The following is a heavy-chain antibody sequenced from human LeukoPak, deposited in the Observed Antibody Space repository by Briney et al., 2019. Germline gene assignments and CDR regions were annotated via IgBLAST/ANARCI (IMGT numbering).Heavy chain of an antibody. CDR1: GYTFTGYY. V-gene: IGHV1-2*06. CDR3: ARGSDYYDSSAAIDY. CDR2: INPNSGGT. J-gene: IGHJ4*02. Sequence: RASVKVSCKASGYTFTGYYMHWVRQAPGQGLEWMGRINPNSGGTNYAQKFQGRVTMTRDTSISTAYMELSRLRSDDTAVYYCARGSDYYDSSAAIDYWGQGTLVTVSS. D-gene: IGHD3-22*01.